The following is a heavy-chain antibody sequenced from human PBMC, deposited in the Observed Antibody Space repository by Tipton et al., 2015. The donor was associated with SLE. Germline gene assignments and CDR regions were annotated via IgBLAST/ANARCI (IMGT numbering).Heavy chain of an antibody. V-gene: IGHV1-46*01. CDR2: INPSGGST. J-gene: IGHJ6*02. CDR3: ARDHGMDV. CDR1: GYTFTSYY. Sequence: QSGAEVKKPGASVKVSCKASGYTFTSYYMHWVRQAPGQGLEWMGIINPSGGSTSYAQKFQGRVTMTRDTSISTAYMELSRLTSDDTAMYYCARDHGMDVWGQGTTVTVSS.